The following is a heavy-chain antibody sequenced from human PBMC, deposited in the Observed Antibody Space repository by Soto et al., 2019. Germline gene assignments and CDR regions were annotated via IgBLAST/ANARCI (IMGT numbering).Heavy chain of an antibody. Sequence: QVTLKESGPVLVKPTETLTLTCTVSGFSLSNARMGVSWIRQPPGKALEWLAHIFSNDEKSYSTSLKSRLTISKDTSKSQVVLIMTNMDPVDTATYYCARIAAAGTSSWFDPWGQGTLVTVSS. V-gene: IGHV2-26*01. CDR2: IFSNDEK. CDR3: ARIAAAGTSSWFDP. CDR1: GFSLSNARMG. J-gene: IGHJ5*02. D-gene: IGHD6-13*01.